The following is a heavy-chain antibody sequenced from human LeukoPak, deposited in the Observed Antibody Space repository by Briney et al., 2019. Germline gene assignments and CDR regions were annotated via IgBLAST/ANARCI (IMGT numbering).Heavy chain of an antibody. CDR2: ISLAGQT. Sequence: SETLSLTCGVSGGSISGTNWWSWVRQPPGQGLEWIGEISLAGQTNFTPSLNGRVTMSLDKSSNQLSLHLTSVTAADTATYFCSRESGPFCPFGYWGQGTLVIVSS. D-gene: IGHD1-26*01. V-gene: IGHV4/OR15-8*02. J-gene: IGHJ4*02. CDR1: GGSISGTNW. CDR3: SRESGPFCPFGY.